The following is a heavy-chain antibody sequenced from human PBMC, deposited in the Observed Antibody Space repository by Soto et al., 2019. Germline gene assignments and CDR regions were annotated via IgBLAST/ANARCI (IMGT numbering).Heavy chain of an antibody. CDR2: ISSSGSTI. CDR1: GFTFSSYE. CDR3: ARDPSYRVRPLAQRYYYDSSGYPDAFDI. V-gene: IGHV3-48*03. J-gene: IGHJ3*02. Sequence: EVQLVESGGGLVQPGGSLRLSCAASGFTFSSYEMNWVRQAPGKGLEWVSYISSSGSTIYYADSVKGRFTISRDNAKNSLYLQMNSLRAEDTAVYYCARDPSYRVRPLAQRYYYDSSGYPDAFDIWGQGTMVTVSS. D-gene: IGHD3-22*01.